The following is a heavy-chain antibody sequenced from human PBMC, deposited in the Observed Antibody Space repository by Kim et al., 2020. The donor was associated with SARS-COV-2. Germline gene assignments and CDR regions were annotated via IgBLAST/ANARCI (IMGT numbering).Heavy chain of an antibody. Sequence: GGSLRLSCAASGFTFSDYYMSWIRQAPGKGLEWVSYISSSSSYTNYADSVKGRFTISRDNAKNSLYLQMNSLRAEDTAVYYCARGLKTVATPSYWGQGTLVTVSS. V-gene: IGHV3-11*05. J-gene: IGHJ4*02. CDR2: ISSSSSYT. CDR1: GFTFSDYY. CDR3: ARGLKTVATPSY. D-gene: IGHD5-12*01.